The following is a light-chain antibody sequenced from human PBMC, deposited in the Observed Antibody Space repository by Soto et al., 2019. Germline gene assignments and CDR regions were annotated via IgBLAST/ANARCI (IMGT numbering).Light chain of an antibody. CDR1: QSVSSY. V-gene: IGKV3-15*01. CDR3: QQYNNWPPIT. Sequence: EIVLTQSPATLSLSPWERATLSCMASQSVSSYLAWYQQKPGQAPRLLIYGASTRTTGIPARFSGSGSGTEFTLTISSLQSEDFAVYYCQQYNNWPPITFGQGTRLEIK. J-gene: IGKJ5*01. CDR2: GAS.